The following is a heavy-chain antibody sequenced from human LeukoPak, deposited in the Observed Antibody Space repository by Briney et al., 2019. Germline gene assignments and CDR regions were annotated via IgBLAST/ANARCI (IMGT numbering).Heavy chain of an antibody. CDR3: ARDAAGYDFWSGYPARGYGMDV. CDR1: GYTFTSYG. J-gene: IGHJ6*02. CDR2: IGAYNGNT. D-gene: IGHD3-3*01. Sequence: ASVKVSCKASGYTFTSYGISWVRQAPGQGLEWMGWIGAYNGNTNYAQKLQGRVTMTTDTSTSTAYMELRSLRSDDTAVYYCARDAAGYDFWSGYPARGYGMDVWGQGTTVTVSS. V-gene: IGHV1-18*01.